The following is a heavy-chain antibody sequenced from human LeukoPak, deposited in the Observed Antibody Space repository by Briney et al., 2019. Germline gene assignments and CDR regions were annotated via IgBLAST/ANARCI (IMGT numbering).Heavy chain of an antibody. Sequence: GGSLRLSCAASGFTFSSYAMSWVRQAPGKGLEWVSAISGSGGSTYYADSVKGRFTISRDNSKNTLYLQMNSLRAEDTAVYYCVRGSLASGVVVYYYYYLDVWGKGTTVTVSS. CDR1: GFTFSSYA. D-gene: IGHD3-3*01. CDR2: ISGSGGST. V-gene: IGHV3-23*01. CDR3: VRGSLASGVVVYYYYYLDV. J-gene: IGHJ6*03.